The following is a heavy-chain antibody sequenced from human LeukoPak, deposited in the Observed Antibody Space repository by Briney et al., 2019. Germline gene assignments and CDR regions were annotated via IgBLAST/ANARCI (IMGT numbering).Heavy chain of an antibody. D-gene: IGHD3-22*01. CDR3: ARVFWETVNTGYYSDF. CDR1: EFVFSNHA. Sequence: GGSLRLSCVASEFVFSNHAMIWVRQAPGKGLEWISSITSDSSNIFYANSVRGRFTISRYNANNALHLQMNSLRAEDTAVYYCARVFWETVNTGYYSDFWGPGTLVTVSS. J-gene: IGHJ4*02. V-gene: IGHV3-21*01. CDR2: ITSDSSNI.